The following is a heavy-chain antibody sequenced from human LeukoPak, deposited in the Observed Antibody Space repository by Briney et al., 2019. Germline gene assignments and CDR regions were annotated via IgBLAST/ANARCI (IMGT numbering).Heavy chain of an antibody. V-gene: IGHV1-18*01. D-gene: IGHD3-10*01. CDR2: ISAYNGNT. CDR3: ARGQYYGSGSSQFDY. J-gene: IGHJ4*02. Sequence: ASVKVSCKASGYTFTSYGISWVRQAPGQGLEWMGWISAYNGNTNCAQKLQGRVTMTTDTSTSTAYMELRSLRSDDTAVYYCARGQYYGSGSSQFDYWGQGTLVTVSS. CDR1: GYTFTSYG.